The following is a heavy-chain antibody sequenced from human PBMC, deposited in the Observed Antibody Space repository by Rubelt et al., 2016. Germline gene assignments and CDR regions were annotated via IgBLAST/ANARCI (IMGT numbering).Heavy chain of an antibody. D-gene: IGHD3-3*01. V-gene: IGHV3-23*04. CDR1: GFTFSSYA. CDR3: AKGRRITMLTLMDV. CDR2: ISGTGGSP. J-gene: IGHJ6*02. Sequence: EVQLVESGGGLVQPGGSLRLSCAASGFTFSSYAMSWVRQAPGKGPEWVSAISGTGGSPYYADSVKGRFTITRDNSKNTLYLQMNSLRAEDTAVYYCAKGRRITMLTLMDVWGQGTTVTVSS.